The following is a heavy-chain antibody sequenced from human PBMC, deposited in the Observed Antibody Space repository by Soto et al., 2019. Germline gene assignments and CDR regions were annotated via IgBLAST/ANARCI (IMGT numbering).Heavy chain of an antibody. D-gene: IGHD1-26*01. J-gene: IGHJ6*01. CDR3: ARVRLVQGYGMDV. CDR1: GDTFSSYA. Sequence: QVKLVQSGAEVKMPWSSVKVSCKASGDTFSSYAITWVRQAPGQGLEWMGGIIPVFDKADYAQKFQDRLTISAVESMRTAYLELRILRSDETSVYFRARVRLVQGYGMDVWRTVTTMAVSS. V-gene: IGHV1-69*01. CDR2: IIPVFDKA.